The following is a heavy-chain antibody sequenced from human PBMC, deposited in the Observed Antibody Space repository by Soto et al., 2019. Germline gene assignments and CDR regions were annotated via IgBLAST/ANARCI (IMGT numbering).Heavy chain of an antibody. D-gene: IGHD4-17*01. CDR1: GFTVSSNY. Sequence: EVQLVESGGGLIQPGGSLRLSCAASGFTVSSNYMSWVRQAPGKGLEWVSVIYSGGSTCYADSVKGRFTISRDNSKNTLYLQMNSLRAEDTAVYYCARVRIGDYLDYWGQGTLVTVSS. CDR2: IYSGGST. J-gene: IGHJ4*02. V-gene: IGHV3-53*01. CDR3: ARVRIGDYLDY.